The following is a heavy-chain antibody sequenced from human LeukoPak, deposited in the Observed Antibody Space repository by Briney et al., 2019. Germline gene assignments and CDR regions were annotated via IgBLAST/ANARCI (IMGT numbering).Heavy chain of an antibody. CDR2: ISSSSSYI. CDR1: GFTFSSYS. CDR3: ARDKGHIVVVVAAIDAFDI. V-gene: IGHV3-21*01. Sequence: PGGSLRLSCAASGFTFSSYSMNWVRQAPGKGLEWASSISSSSSYIYYADSVKGRFTISRDNAKNSLYLQMNSLRAEDTAVYYCARDKGHIVVVVAAIDAFDIWGQGTMVTVSS. D-gene: IGHD2-15*01. J-gene: IGHJ3*02.